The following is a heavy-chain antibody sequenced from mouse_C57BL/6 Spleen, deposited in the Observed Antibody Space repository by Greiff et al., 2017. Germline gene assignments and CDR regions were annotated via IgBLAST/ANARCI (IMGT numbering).Heavy chain of an antibody. CDR2: IFPGRGST. D-gene: IGHD2-2*01. Sequence: VKLMESGAELMKPGASVKLSCKATGYTFTGYWIEWVKQRPGHGLEWIGEIFPGRGSTNYNEKFKGKATFTADTSSTTAYMQLRSLTTEDSAIYYGAMGGYAMDYGGQGTAVTVSS. CDR1: GYTFTGYW. J-gene: IGHJ4*01. V-gene: IGHV1-9*01. CDR3: AMGGYAMDY.